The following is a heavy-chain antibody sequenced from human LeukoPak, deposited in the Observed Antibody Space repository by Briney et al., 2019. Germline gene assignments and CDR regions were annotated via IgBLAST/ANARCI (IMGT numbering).Heavy chain of an antibody. Sequence: GGSLRLSCAASGFTFSSYGMHWVRQAPGKGLEWVAVISYDGSNKYYADSVKGRFTISRDNSKNTLYLQMNSLRAEDTAVSYCAKLIGTTFTGYWGQGTLVTVSS. J-gene: IGHJ4*02. CDR3: AKLIGTTFTGY. CDR1: GFTFSSYG. CDR2: ISYDGSNK. D-gene: IGHD4-17*01. V-gene: IGHV3-30*18.